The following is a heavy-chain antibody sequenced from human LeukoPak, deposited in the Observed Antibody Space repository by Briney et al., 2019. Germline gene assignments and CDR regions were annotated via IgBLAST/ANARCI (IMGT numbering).Heavy chain of an antibody. CDR3: AAVDILTGYLYGMDV. Sequence: GTSVKVSCKASGFTFTSSAMQWVRQARGQRLEWIGWIVVGSGNTNYAQKFQERVTITRDMSTSTAYMELSSLRSEDTAVYYRAAVDILTGYLYGMDVWGQGTTVTVSS. V-gene: IGHV1-58*02. CDR2: IVVGSGNT. D-gene: IGHD3-9*01. J-gene: IGHJ6*02. CDR1: GFTFTSSA.